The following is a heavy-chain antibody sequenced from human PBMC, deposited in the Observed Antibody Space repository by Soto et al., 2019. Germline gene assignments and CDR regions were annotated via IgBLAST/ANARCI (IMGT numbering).Heavy chain of an antibody. J-gene: IGHJ5*02. D-gene: IGHD1-26*01. CDR1: GYTLTELS. CDR2: FDPEDGET. Sequence: QVQLGQSGAEVKKPGASVKVSCKVSGYTLTELSMHWVRQAPGKGLEWMGGFDPEDGETIYAQKFQGRVTMTEDTSTDTAYMELSSLRSEDTAVYYCATDRRIVGATTWGWGWFDPWGQGTLVTVSS. V-gene: IGHV1-24*01. CDR3: ATDRRIVGATTWGWGWFDP.